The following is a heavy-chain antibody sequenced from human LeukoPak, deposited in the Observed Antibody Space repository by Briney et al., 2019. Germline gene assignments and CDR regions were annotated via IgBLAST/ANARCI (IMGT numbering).Heavy chain of an antibody. CDR1: GYTFTSYG. Sequence: ASVKVSCKASGYTFTSYGISWVRQAPGQGLEWMGWISTYNGDTNYAQKLQGRVTMTTDTSTSTAYMELRSLRSDDTAVYYCAREGLGELTLDYWGQGTLVTVSS. J-gene: IGHJ4*02. V-gene: IGHV1-18*01. CDR3: AREGLGELTLDY. CDR2: ISTYNGDT. D-gene: IGHD3-16*01.